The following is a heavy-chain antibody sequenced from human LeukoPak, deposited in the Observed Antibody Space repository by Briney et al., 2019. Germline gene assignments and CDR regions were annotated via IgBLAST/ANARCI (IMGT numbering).Heavy chain of an antibody. CDR3: ATSYGWSPDH. CDR1: GFTFDNYF. CDR2: ISGDGGTT. V-gene: IGHV3-43*02. Sequence: GGSLRLSYAASGFTFDNYFMHWVRQAPGKGLEWVSFISGDGGTTYYRDSVKGRFTISRDNSKNSLYLQLESLRADDTALYFCATSYGWSPDHWGQGTLVTVSS. J-gene: IGHJ4*02. D-gene: IGHD5-18*01.